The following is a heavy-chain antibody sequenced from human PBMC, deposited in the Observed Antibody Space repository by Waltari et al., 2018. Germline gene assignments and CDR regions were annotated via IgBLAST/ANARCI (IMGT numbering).Heavy chain of an antibody. CDR2: INAGNGNT. J-gene: IGHJ4*02. V-gene: IGHV1-3*01. CDR3: ARLNDYGDYPFDY. CDR1: GYTFTSYA. D-gene: IGHD4-17*01. Sequence: QVQLVQSGAEVKKPGASVKVSCKASGYTFTSYAMHWVRQAPGHRLEWMGWINAGNGNTKYSQKFQGRVTITRDTSASTAYMELSSLRSEDTAVYYCARLNDYGDYPFDYWGQGTLVTVSS.